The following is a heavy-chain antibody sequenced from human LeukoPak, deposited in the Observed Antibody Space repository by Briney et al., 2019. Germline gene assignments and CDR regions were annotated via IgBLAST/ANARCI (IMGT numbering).Heavy chain of an antibody. V-gene: IGHV1-18*04. CDR2: ISAYNGNT. Sequence: ASVKVSCKASGYTFTSYGISWVRQAPGQGLEWMGWISAYNGNTNYAQKPQGRVTMTTDTSTSTAYMELRSLRSDDTAVYYCARDGNLLYCSGGSCYSGYFDYWGQGTLVTVSS. J-gene: IGHJ4*02. D-gene: IGHD2-15*01. CDR3: ARDGNLLYCSGGSCYSGYFDY. CDR1: GYTFTSYG.